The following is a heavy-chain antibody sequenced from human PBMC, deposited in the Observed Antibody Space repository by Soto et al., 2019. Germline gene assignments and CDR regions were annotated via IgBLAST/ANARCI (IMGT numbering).Heavy chain of an antibody. J-gene: IGHJ4*02. D-gene: IGHD6-13*01. CDR1: GYTFTGYY. V-gene: IGHV1-2*04. CDR3: AKGYSPSWYYFDY. Sequence: ASVKVSCKASGYTFTGYYMHWVRQAPGQGLEWMGWINPNSGGTNYAQKFQGWVTMTRDTSISTAYMELSRLRSDDTAVYYCAKGYSPSWYYFDYWGQGTLVTVSS. CDR2: INPNSGGT.